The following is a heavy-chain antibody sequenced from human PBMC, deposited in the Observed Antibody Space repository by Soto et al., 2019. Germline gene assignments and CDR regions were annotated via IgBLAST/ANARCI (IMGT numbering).Heavy chain of an antibody. CDR1: GDSVSSNSAA. V-gene: IGHV6-1*01. CDR2: TYYRSKWYN. J-gene: IGHJ6*02. Sequence: PSQTLSLTCAISGDSVSSNSAACKWISQSPSRGLEWLGRTYYRSKWYNDYAVSVKSRITINPDTSKNQFSLQLNSVTPEDTAVYYCARDRISKQLVHGMDVWGQGTTVTSP. CDR3: ARDRISKQLVHGMDV. D-gene: IGHD6-13*01.